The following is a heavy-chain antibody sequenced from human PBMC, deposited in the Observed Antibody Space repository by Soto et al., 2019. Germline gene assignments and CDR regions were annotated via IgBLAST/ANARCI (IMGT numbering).Heavy chain of an antibody. CDR3: ARGSGGLWLDDYYYYGMGV. CDR2: IYYSGST. Sequence: PSETLSLTCTVSGGSISSYYWSWIRQPPGKGLEWIGYIYYSGSTNYNPSLKSRVTISVDTSKNQFSLKLSSVTAADTAVYYCARGSGGLWLDDYYYYGMGVWGQVTTVTVSS. J-gene: IGHJ6*02. V-gene: IGHV4-59*01. D-gene: IGHD6-19*01. CDR1: GGSISSYY.